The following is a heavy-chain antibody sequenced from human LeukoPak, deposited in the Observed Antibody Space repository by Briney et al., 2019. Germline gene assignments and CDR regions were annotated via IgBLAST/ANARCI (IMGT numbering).Heavy chain of an antibody. CDR1: GFTFSSYG. CDR3: AKDGLAGHCGGDCDLTSYY. V-gene: IGHV3-30*18. CDR2: ISYDGSNK. J-gene: IGHJ4*02. Sequence: GRSLRLSCASSGFTFSSYGRHWVRQAPGKGLEWVAVISYDGSNKYYADSVKGRFTISRDNSKNTLYLQMNSLRAEDTAVYYCAKDGLAGHCGGDCDLTSYYWGQGTLVTVSS. D-gene: IGHD2-21*02.